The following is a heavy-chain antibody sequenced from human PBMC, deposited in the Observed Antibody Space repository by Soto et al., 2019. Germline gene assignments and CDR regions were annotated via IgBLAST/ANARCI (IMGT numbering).Heavy chain of an antibody. CDR2: FSTNGGSK. V-gene: IGHV3-64D*06. CDR1: GFTFYSFA. Sequence: GGSLRLSCAASGFTFYSFAMAWVRQAPGKGLYFVSSFSTNGGSKYYVDSVKGRFTISRYNSKNTQYLQMSCLRADDTSVYYCVKGEYYYDSSGYYPFDYWGQGTLVTVSS. D-gene: IGHD3-22*01. CDR3: VKGEYYYDSSGYYPFDY. J-gene: IGHJ4*02.